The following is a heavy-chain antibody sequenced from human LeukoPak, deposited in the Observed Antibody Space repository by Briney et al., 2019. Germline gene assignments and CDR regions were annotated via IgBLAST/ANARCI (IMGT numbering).Heavy chain of an antibody. Sequence: PGGSLRLSCAASGFTFSSYWMSWVRQAPGKGLEWVANIKQDGSEKYYVDSVKGRFTISRDNAKNSLYLQMNSLRAEDTAVYYCARDGRIAAAGINDYWGQGTLVTVSS. CDR3: ARDGRIAAAGINDY. J-gene: IGHJ4*02. CDR2: IKQDGSEK. CDR1: GFTFSSYW. V-gene: IGHV3-7*01. D-gene: IGHD6-13*01.